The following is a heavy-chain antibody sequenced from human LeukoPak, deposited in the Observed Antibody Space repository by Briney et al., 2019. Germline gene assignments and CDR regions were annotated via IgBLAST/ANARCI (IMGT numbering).Heavy chain of an antibody. V-gene: IGHV1-69*13. Sequence: ASVKVSCKASGGTFSSYAISWVRQAPGQGLEWMGGIIPIFGTANYAQKFQGRVTITADESTSTAYMELSSLRSEDTAVYYCARDEQYYYDSSGYYSGGYWGQGTLVTVSS. D-gene: IGHD3-22*01. CDR2: IIPIFGTA. CDR1: GGTFSSYA. CDR3: ARDEQYYYDSSGYYSGGY. J-gene: IGHJ4*02.